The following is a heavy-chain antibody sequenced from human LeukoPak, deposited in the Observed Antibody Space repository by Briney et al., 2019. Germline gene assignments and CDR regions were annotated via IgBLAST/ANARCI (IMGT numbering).Heavy chain of an antibody. D-gene: IGHD3-10*01. V-gene: IGHV4-39*07. CDR2: IYSSGST. Sequence: MPSETLSLTCSVSGASISSGSNYWGWIRQPPGKTLEWIGSIYSSGSTYYNPSLKSRVIIIIDTRKNHFSLTLSSVTAADTAVYYCARSDGYGLVGIWGQGTMVTVSS. CDR1: GASISSGSNY. J-gene: IGHJ3*02. CDR3: ARSDGYGLVGI.